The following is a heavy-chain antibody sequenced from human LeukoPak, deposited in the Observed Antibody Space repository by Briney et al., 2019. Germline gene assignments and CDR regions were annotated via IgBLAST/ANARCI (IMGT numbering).Heavy chain of an antibody. V-gene: IGHV4-38-2*01. CDR3: ARVGWEQDY. Sequence: SETLSLTCAVSGYSISSGYYWGWIRQPPGKGLEWIGSMYHSGSTYHNPSLKSRVTISVDTSRNHLSLNLRSVTAADTAVYYCARVGWEQDYWGQGTLVTVSS. J-gene: IGHJ4*02. CDR2: MYHSGST. D-gene: IGHD1-26*01. CDR1: GYSISSGYY.